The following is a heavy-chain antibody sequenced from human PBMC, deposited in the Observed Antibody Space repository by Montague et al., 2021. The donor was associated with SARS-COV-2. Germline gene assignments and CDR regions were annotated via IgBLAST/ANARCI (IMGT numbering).Heavy chain of an antibody. V-gene: IGHV4-39*02. CDR3: ASPGGYFAH. CDR2: IYYSGTT. J-gene: IGHJ4*02. Sequence: SETLSLTCTVSGGSIRTTSFYWGWIRRPPGKGLEWVGSIYYSGTTYYNSSLMSRVTISIDTSKNHFSLKLRSVTAADTAIYYCASPGGYFAHWGQGALVTVSS. CDR1: GGSIRTTSFY. D-gene: IGHD4-23*01.